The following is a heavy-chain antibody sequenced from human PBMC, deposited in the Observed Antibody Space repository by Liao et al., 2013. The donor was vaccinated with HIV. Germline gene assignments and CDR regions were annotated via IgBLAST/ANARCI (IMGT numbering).Heavy chain of an antibody. Sequence: QVQLQESGPGLVQPSETLSLTCTVSGDSVSSDYWSWIRQSPGKGLEWIGYIYKGVSTNYNPSFESRVTISADTSKNQLSLKLSSMTAADTAVYYCASGGRVVATQYYFDNWGQGILVTVSS. V-gene: IGHV4-59*02. J-gene: IGHJ4*02. CDR2: IYKGVST. CDR1: GDSVSSDY. D-gene: IGHD2-21*02. CDR3: ASGGRVVATQYYFDN.